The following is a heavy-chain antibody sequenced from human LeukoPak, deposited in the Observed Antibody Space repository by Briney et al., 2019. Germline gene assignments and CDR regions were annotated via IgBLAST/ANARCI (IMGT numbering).Heavy chain of an antibody. CDR1: GYTFTSCG. CDR3: ARDLDGSGSYYTDY. J-gene: IGHJ4*02. D-gene: IGHD3-10*01. Sequence: GASVKVSCKTSGYTFTSCGISWVRQAPGQGLEWMGWISPHRGNTNYVEKFQGRVTMTTDTSTSTAYMELRSLRSDDTAVYYCARDLDGSGSYYTDYWGQGTLVTVSS. V-gene: IGHV1-18*01. CDR2: ISPHRGNT.